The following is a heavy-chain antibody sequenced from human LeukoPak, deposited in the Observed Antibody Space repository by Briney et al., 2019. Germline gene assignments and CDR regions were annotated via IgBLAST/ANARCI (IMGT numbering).Heavy chain of an antibody. D-gene: IGHD1-1*01. V-gene: IGHV1-18*01. CDR1: GYTFNSYG. J-gene: IGHJ3*02. Sequence: ASVKVSCKASGYTFNSYGISWVRHAPGQGLEWMGWISAYNANTNYAQKLQGRVTMTTDTSTSTAHMELRSLRSDDTAVYYCARFTSLDVYAFDIWGQGTMVTVSS. CDR3: ARFTSLDVYAFDI. CDR2: ISAYNANT.